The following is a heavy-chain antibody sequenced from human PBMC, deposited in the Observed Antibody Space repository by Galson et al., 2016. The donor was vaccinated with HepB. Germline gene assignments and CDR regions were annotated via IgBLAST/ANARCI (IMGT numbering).Heavy chain of an antibody. CDR2: IYWNDDY. CDR3: AQSRRMTTETRSFLAWLDP. V-gene: IGHV2-5*01. Sequence: ALVKPTQTLTLTCTFSGFSLSTRGVGVGWIRQPPGKALEWLALIYWNDDYRLRPSLRSRLTITKDTSRNQVVLTMTNMDPVDTGKYYCAQSRRMTTETRSFLAWLDPWGQGTLVTVSS. D-gene: IGHD2-15*01. CDR1: GFSLSTRGVG. J-gene: IGHJ5*02.